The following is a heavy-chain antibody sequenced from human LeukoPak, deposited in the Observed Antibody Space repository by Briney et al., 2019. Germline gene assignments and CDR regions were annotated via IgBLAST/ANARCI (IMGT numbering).Heavy chain of an antibody. V-gene: IGHV4-39*07. CDR3: ARDLRLRYFDWLFEKQDGWLDP. CDR2: IYYSGST. CDR1: GGSISSSSYY. D-gene: IGHD3-9*01. Sequence: SETLSLTCTVSGGSISSSSYYWGWIRQPPGKGLEWIGSIYYSGSTNYNPSLKSRVTMSVDTSKNQFSLKLSSVTAADTAVYYCARDLRLRYFDWLFEKQDGWLDPWGQGTLVTVSS. J-gene: IGHJ5*02.